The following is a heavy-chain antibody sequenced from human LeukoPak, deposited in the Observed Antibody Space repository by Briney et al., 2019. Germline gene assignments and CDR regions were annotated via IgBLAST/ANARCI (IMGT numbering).Heavy chain of an antibody. Sequence: GGSLRLSCAASGFTFSSYSMNWVRQAPGQGLEWVSSISSSSSYIYYADSVKGRFTISRDNAKNSLYLQMNSLRAEDTAVYYCARVQYYYDSSGDKTYFDYWGQGTLVTVSS. J-gene: IGHJ4*02. V-gene: IGHV3-21*01. CDR3: ARVQYYYDSSGDKTYFDY. CDR2: ISSSSSYI. CDR1: GFTFSSYS. D-gene: IGHD3-22*01.